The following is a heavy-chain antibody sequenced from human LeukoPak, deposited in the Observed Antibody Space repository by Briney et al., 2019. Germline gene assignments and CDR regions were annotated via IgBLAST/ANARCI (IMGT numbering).Heavy chain of an antibody. V-gene: IGHV3-53*01. CDR2: IYSGGST. CDR1: GFTVSSNY. D-gene: IGHD6-19*01. CDR3: ARDRQWLGFDY. Sequence: PGGSLRLSCAASGFTVSSNYMSWVRQAPGKGLEWVSVIYSGGSTYYADSVKGRFTISSDNSKNTLYLQMNSLRAEDTAVYYCARDRQWLGFDYWGQGTLVTVSS. J-gene: IGHJ4*02.